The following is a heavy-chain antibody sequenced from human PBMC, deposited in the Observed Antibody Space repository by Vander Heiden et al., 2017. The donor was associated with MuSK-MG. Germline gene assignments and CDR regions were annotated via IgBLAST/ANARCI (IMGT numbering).Heavy chain of an antibody. V-gene: IGHV3-30*18. CDR3: AKGGSVGVVAAHFDY. CDR1: GFPFSSYG. J-gene: IGHJ4*02. Sequence: QVQLVESGGGVVQPGRSLRLSCAASGFPFSSYGMHWVRQAPGKGLEWVAVISYDGSNKYYADSVKGRFTISRDNSKNTLYLQMNSLRAEDTAVYYCAKGGSVGVVAAHFDYWCQGTLVNVYS. D-gene: IGHD2-15*01. CDR2: ISYDGSNK.